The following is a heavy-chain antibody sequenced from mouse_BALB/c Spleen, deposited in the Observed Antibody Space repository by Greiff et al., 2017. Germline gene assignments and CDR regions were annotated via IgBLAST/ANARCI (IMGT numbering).Heavy chain of an antibody. CDR1: GYTFTSYW. D-gene: IGHD2-3*01. V-gene: IGHV1-69*02. CDR3: TRLDYDGYLYAMDY. J-gene: IGHJ4*01. Sequence: VQLQQPGAELVRPGASVKLSCKASGYTFTSYWINWVKQRPGQGLEWIGNIYPSDSYTNYNQKFKDKATLTVDKSSSTAYMQLSSPTSEDSAVYYCTRLDYDGYLYAMDYWGQGTSVTVSS. CDR2: IYPSDSYT.